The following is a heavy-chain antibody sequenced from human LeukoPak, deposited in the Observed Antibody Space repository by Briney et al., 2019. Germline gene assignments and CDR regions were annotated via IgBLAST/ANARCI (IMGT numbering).Heavy chain of an antibody. D-gene: IGHD3-22*01. CDR3: ARDPYSSGYLFDY. CDR2: INHSGST. Sequence: PSETLSLTCAVYGGSFSGYYWSWIRQPPGKGLEWIGEINHSGSTNYNPSLKSRVTISVDTSKNQFSLKLSSVTAADTAVYYCARDPYSSGYLFDYWGQGTLVTVSS. CDR1: GGSFSGYY. V-gene: IGHV4-34*01. J-gene: IGHJ4*02.